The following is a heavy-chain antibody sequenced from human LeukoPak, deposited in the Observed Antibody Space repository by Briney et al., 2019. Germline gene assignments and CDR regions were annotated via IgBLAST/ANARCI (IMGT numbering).Heavy chain of an antibody. J-gene: IGHJ3*02. CDR2: IKQDGGEI. CDR3: ARVLLPLGVVIVFNGFDI. D-gene: IGHD3-3*01. V-gene: IGHV3-7*01. Sequence: PGGSLRLSCAASGFTFNYYWMTWVRQAPGKGLEWVANIKQDGGEIYYVDSVKGRFTVSRDNAKKYLYLRMNSLRAEDTAVYYCARVLLPLGVVIVFNGFDIWGQGTMVTVSS. CDR1: GFTFNYYW.